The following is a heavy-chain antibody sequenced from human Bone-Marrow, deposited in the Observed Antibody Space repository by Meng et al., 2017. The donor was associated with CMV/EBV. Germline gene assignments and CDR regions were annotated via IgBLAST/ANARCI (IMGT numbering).Heavy chain of an antibody. Sequence: QLHLQQWGAGLLKPSETLSLPSGVYGAPFSGYWSWVRQPPGKGLEWIGEITHSGSTNYNVSLKSRVTISIDTSKNQFSLKLSSVTATDTAVYYCAPGFRSWSGSYSSWGQGTLVTVSS. D-gene: IGHD1-26*01. V-gene: IGHV4-34*01. CDR2: ITHSGST. CDR1: GAPFSGY. CDR3: APGFRSWSGSYSS. J-gene: IGHJ4*02.